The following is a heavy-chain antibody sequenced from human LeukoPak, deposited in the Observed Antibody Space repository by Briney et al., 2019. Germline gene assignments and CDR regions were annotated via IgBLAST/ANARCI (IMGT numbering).Heavy chain of an antibody. CDR2: IYSGGSA. D-gene: IGHD1-1*01. J-gene: IGHJ4*02. CDR3: ARGSGD. CDR1: GFIFSNYA. V-gene: IGHV3-53*01. Sequence: GGSLRLSCAASGFIFSNYAMSWVRQAPGKGLEWVSVIYSGGSAYYADSVKGRFTISRDNSKNTLYLQMNSLRAEDTAVYYCARGSGDWGQGTLVTVSS.